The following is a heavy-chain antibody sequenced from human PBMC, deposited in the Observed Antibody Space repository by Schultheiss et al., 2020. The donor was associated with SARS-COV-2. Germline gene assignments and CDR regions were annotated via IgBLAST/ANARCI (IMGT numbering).Heavy chain of an antibody. V-gene: IGHV1-69*02. D-gene: IGHD6-19*01. CDR3: ARGKKVAGIFYYYYYMDV. CDR1: GGTFSSYT. CDR2: IIPILGIA. Sequence: SVKVSCKASGGTFSSYTISWVRQAPGQGLEWMGRIIPILGIANYAQKFQGRVTMTRNTSISTAYMELSSLRSEDTAVYYCARGKKVAGIFYYYYYMDVWGKGTTVTVSS. J-gene: IGHJ6*03.